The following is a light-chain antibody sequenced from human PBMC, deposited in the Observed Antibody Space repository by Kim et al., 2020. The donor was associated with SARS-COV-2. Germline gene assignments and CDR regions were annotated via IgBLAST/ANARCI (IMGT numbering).Light chain of an antibody. CDR2: DVT. J-gene: IGLJ3*02. CDR1: NGVIGCYNY. V-gene: IGLV2-14*03. CDR3: SSYTSSKTWL. Sequence: SISSSCTGTNGVIGCYNYVSWYQHHPGKAPKLLIYDVTKRPSGVSNRFSGSKSGSTASLTISGLQAEDEADYYCSSYTSSKTWLFGGGTQLTVL.